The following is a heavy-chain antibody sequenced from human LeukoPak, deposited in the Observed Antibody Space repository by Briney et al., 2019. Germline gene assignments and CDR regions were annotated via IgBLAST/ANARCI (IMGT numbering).Heavy chain of an antibody. CDR2: IYHSGST. Sequence: SQTLSLTCTVSGGSISSGGYYWSWIRQPPGKGLEWIGYIYHSGSTYYNPSLKSRVTISVDRSKSQFSLKLSSVTAADTAVYYCARDYSNSAGNWFDPWGQGTLVTVSS. D-gene: IGHD4-11*01. V-gene: IGHV4-30-2*01. CDR3: ARDYSNSAGNWFDP. J-gene: IGHJ5*02. CDR1: GGSISSGGYY.